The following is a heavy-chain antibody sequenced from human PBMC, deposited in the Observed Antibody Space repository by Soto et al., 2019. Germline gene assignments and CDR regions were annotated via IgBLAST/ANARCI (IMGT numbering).Heavy chain of an antibody. CDR2: IYPGDSDT. V-gene: IGHV5-51*01. D-gene: IGHD2-15*01. CDR1: GYTFTNYW. Sequence: EVQLVQSGADVKKPGESLKISCKGSGYTFTNYWIAWVRQMPGKGLEWMGIIYPGDSDTRYSPSFQGQVTISADKSISTAYLQWSSLKASDTAIYYCGRGRSAAGYWYFDLWGRGTLVTVSS. CDR3: GRGRSAAGYWYFDL. J-gene: IGHJ2*01.